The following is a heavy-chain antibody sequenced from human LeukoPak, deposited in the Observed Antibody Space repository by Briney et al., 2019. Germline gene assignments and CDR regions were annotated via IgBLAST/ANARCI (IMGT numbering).Heavy chain of an antibody. CDR3: ARDVDDSSGYYGNWFDP. J-gene: IGHJ5*02. D-gene: IGHD3-22*01. V-gene: IGHV1-46*01. CDR2: INPSGGST. Sequence: GASVKVSCKASGYTFTSYYMHWVRQAPGQGLEWMGIINPSGGSTSYAQKFQGRVTMTRDTSTSTVYMELRSLRSDGTAVYYCARDVDDSSGYYGNWFDPWGQGTLVTVSS. CDR1: GYTFTSYY.